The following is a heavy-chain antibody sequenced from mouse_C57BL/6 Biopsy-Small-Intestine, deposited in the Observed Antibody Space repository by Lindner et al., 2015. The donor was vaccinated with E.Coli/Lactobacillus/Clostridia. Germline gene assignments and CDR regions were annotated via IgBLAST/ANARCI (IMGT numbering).Heavy chain of an antibody. D-gene: IGHD1-1*01. CDR3: ASYYYHPGDY. CDR1: GFTFSDYG. Sequence: VQLQEVWGGLVKPGGSLKLSCAASGFTFSDYGMHWVRQAPEKGLEWVAYISSGSSTIYYADTVKGRFTISRDNAKNTLFLQMTSLRSEDTAMYYCASYYYHPGDYWGQGTSVTVSS. V-gene: IGHV5-17*01. J-gene: IGHJ4*01. CDR2: ISSGSSTI.